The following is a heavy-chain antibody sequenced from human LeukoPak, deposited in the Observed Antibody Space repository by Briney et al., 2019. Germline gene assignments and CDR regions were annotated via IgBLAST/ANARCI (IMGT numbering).Heavy chain of an antibody. J-gene: IGHJ6*02. Sequence: GGSLRLSCAASGFTFSSYWMSWVRQAPGKGLEWVANIKQDGSGKYYVDSVKGRFTISGDNAKNSLYLQMNSLRAEDTAVYNCARVRPYSSGWLYYYYYGMDVWGQGTTVTVSS. CDR1: GFTFSSYW. V-gene: IGHV3-7*01. CDR3: ARVRPYSSGWLYYYYYGMDV. D-gene: IGHD6-19*01. CDR2: IKQDGSGK.